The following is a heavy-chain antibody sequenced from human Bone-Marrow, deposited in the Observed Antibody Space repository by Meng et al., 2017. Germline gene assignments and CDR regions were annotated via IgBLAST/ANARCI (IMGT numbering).Heavy chain of an antibody. J-gene: IGHJ5*02. CDR1: GGTSSGSY. CDR3: ARAKRIYSGYGWWFDP. CDR2: NNHSGST. Sequence: VHHKQGGAALLRAQETSSPPSAVYGGTSSGSYWSWNRQPPGKGLEWLGENNHSGSTNYNPARNSRVTISVDTSKNQFSLELRSVTAADTAVYYCARAKRIYSGYGWWFDPWGQGTLVTVSS. D-gene: IGHD5-12*01. V-gene: IGHV4-34*01.